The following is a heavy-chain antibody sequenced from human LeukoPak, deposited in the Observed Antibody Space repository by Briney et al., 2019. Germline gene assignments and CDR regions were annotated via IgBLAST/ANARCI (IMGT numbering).Heavy chain of an antibody. CDR1: GGSISSGDYY. CDR2: IYYSRST. J-gene: IGHJ4*02. CDR3: VRLRPGSYFDY. D-gene: IGHD5-12*01. V-gene: IGHV4-30-4*01. Sequence: SETLSLTCTVSGGSISSGDYYWSWIRQPPGKGLEWIGYIYYSRSTYYNPSLKSRVTISVDTSKNQFSLKLSSVTAADTAVYYCVRLRPGSYFDYWGQGTLVTVSS.